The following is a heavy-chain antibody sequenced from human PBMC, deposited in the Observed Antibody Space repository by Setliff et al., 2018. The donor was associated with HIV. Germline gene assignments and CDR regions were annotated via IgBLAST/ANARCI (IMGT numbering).Heavy chain of an antibody. CDR3: ARVPAAIDY. Sequence: GGSLRLSCAASGFTFSSYNMNWVRQPPGKGLEWVSFISSDSRHIYYADSVKGRFTISRDDAKNSLYLQMNSLRAEDTAVYYCARVPAAIDYWGQGTLVTVS. CDR2: ISSDSRHI. J-gene: IGHJ4*02. D-gene: IGHD2-15*01. CDR1: GFTFSSYN. V-gene: IGHV3-21*01.